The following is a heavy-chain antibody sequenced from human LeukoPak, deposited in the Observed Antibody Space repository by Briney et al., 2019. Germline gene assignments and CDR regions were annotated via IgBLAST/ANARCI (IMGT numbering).Heavy chain of an antibody. D-gene: IGHD2-15*01. CDR2: IYRDGST. CDR3: TRRAYCSGGTCYSDY. J-gene: IGHJ4*02. Sequence: KPSEPLSLTCTVSGGSISGSSYYWGWIRQPPGKGLEWIGSIYRDGSTYYNPSLKSRVTISVDTSKNQFSLKLSSVTAADTAVYYCTRRAYCSGGTCYSDYWGQGTLVTVSS. V-gene: IGHV4-39*01. CDR1: GGSISGSSYY.